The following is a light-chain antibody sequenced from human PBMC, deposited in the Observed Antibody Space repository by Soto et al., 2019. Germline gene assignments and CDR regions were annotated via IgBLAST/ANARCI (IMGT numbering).Light chain of an antibody. CDR2: AAS. CDR3: QQGYSTPWT. V-gene: IGKV1-39*01. CDR1: QTIKTH. Sequence: IQMTQSPSSLSASVGDRVTITCRASQTIKTHLHWYQQKPPQAPKLLIYAASNLRIGVPSRFSGSGSGTHFTLTITSLRPEDFATYYCQQGYSTPWTFGPGTTVGI. J-gene: IGKJ1*01.